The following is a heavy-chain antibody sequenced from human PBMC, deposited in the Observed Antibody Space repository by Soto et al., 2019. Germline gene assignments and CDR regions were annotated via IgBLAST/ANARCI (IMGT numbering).Heavy chain of an antibody. V-gene: IGHV1-69*06. CDR3: AGGERAELRFLEWLGSGFDP. CDR2: IIPIFGTA. D-gene: IGHD3-3*01. Sequence: QVQLVQSGAEVKKPGSSVKVSCKASGGTFSSYAISWVRQAPGQGLEWMGGIIPIFGTANYAQKFQGRVTITADKSTSTAYMDLSRLRSGDTAVYYCAGGERAELRFLEWLGSGFDPWGQGTLVTVSS. CDR1: GGTFSSYA. J-gene: IGHJ5*02.